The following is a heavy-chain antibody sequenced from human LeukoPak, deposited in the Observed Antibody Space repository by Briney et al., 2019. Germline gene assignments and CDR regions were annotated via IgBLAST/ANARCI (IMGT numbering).Heavy chain of an antibody. V-gene: IGHV3-30*02. J-gene: IGHJ4*02. D-gene: IGHD6-13*01. CDR3: AKDYWYSSSHLDY. Sequence: PGGSLRLSCAASGFRFDDYGMNWVRQAPGKGLEWVAFIRYDGSNKYYADSVKGRFTISRDNSKNTLYLQMNSLRAEDTAVYYCAKDYWYSSSHLDYWGQGTLVAVSS. CDR1: GFRFDDYG. CDR2: IRYDGSNK.